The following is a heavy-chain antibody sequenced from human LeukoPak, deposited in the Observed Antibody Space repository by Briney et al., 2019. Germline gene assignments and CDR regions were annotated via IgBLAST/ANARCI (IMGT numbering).Heavy chain of an antibody. V-gene: IGHV1-2*02. Sequence: ASVKVSCKASGYTFTGYYMHWVRQAPGQGLEWMGWINPNSGGTNYAQKFQGRVTMARDTSTSTVYMELSSLRSEDTAVYYCARGWSSGYREYFQHWGQGTLVTVSS. CDR1: GYTFTGYY. CDR2: INPNSGGT. D-gene: IGHD3-22*01. CDR3: ARGWSSGYREYFQH. J-gene: IGHJ1*01.